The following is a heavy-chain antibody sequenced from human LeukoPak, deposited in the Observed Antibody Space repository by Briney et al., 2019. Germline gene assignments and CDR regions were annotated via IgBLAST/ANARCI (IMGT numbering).Heavy chain of an antibody. V-gene: IGHV3-53*01. D-gene: IGHD3-3*01. CDR3: ARALYDFWSGTYYMDV. J-gene: IGHJ6*03. CDR1: GFTVSSNY. Sequence: GGSLRLSCAASGFTVSSNYMSWVRRAPGKGLEWVSVIYSGGSTYYADSVKGRFTISRDNSKNTLYLQMNSLRAEDTAVYYCARALYDFWSGTYYMDVWGKGTTVTVSS. CDR2: IYSGGST.